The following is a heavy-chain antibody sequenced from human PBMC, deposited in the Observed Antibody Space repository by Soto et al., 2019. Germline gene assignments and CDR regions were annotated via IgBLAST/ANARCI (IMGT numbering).Heavy chain of an antibody. CDR1: GGSSSSGGDY. V-gene: IGHV4-31*03. D-gene: IGHD5-18*01. CDR3: ARAVRGYSYGCCFDY. J-gene: IGHJ4*02. CDR2: IYYSGST. Sequence: SETLSLTCTVSGGSSSSGGDYWSWIRQHPGKGLEWIGYIYYSGSTYYNPSLKSRVTISVDTSKNQFSLKLSSVTAADTAVYYCARAVRGYSYGCCFDYWGQGTLVTVSS.